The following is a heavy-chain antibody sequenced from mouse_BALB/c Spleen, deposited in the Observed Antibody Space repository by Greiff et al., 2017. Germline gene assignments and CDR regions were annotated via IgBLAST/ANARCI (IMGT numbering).Heavy chain of an antibody. CDR1: GFTFSNYW. CDR3: TKVITTGYWYFDV. V-gene: IGHV6-6*02. D-gene: IGHD2-4*01. CDR2: IRLKSNNYAT. J-gene: IGHJ1*01. Sequence: EVKLQESGGGLVQPGGSMKLSCVASGFTFSNYWMNWVRQSPEKGLEWVAEIRLKSNNYATHYAESVKGRFTISRDDSKSSVYLQMNNLRAEDTGIYYCTKVITTGYWYFDVWGAGTTVTVSS.